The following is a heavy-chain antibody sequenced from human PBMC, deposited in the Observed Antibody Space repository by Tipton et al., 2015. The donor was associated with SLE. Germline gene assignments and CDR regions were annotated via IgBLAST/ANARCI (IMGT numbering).Heavy chain of an antibody. CDR2: IYYSGST. CDR3: ARGAYFYYDMDV. D-gene: IGHD3-16*01. CDR1: GGSISSYY. V-gene: IGHV4-59*01. Sequence: TLSLTCTVSGGSISSYYWSWIRQPPGKGLEWIGYIYYSGSTNYNPSLKSRVTISVDASKNQFSLNLSSVTAADTAVYYCARGAYFYYDMDVWGQGTTVIVSS. J-gene: IGHJ6*02.